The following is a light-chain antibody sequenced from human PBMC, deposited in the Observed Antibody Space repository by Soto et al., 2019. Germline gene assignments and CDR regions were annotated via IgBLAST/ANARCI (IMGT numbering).Light chain of an antibody. CDR3: QQLNSYPIT. V-gene: IGKV1-9*01. CDR1: QGISSY. CDR2: AAS. J-gene: IGKJ5*01. Sequence: IQLTQSPSSLSACVGDGGTITCWASQGISSYLAWYQQKPGKAPKLLIYAASTLQSGVPSRFSGSGSGTDFTLTISSLQPEDFATYYCQQLNSYPITFGQGTRLEIK.